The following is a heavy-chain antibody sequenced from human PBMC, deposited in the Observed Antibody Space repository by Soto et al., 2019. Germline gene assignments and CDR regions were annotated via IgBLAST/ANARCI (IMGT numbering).Heavy chain of an antibody. D-gene: IGHD2-2*01. CDR3: ASLYCSSTSCYADY. CDR2: INHSGST. V-gene: IGHV4-34*01. J-gene: IGHJ4*02. Sequence: SETLSLTCAVYGGSFSGYYWSWIRQPPGKGLEWIGEINHSGSTNYNPSLKSRVTISVDTSKNQFSLKLSSVTAADTAVYYCASLYCSSTSCYADYWGQGTLVTVSS. CDR1: GGSFSGYY.